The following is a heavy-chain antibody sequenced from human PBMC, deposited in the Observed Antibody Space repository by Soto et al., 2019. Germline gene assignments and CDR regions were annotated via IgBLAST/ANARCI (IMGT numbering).Heavy chain of an antibody. Sequence: GGSLRLSCAASGFTFSSYGMHWVRQAPGKGLEWVAVISYDGSNKYYADSVKGRFTISRDNSKNTLYLQMNSLRAEDTAVYYCAKDRRTQWPLWYWGQGPLVTVSS. CDR1: GFTFSSYG. J-gene: IGHJ4*02. CDR3: AKDRRTQWPLWY. CDR2: ISYDGSNK. D-gene: IGHD6-19*01. V-gene: IGHV3-30*18.